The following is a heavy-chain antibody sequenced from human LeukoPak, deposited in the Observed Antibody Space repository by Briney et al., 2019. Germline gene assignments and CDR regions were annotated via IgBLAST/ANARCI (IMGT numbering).Heavy chain of an antibody. V-gene: IGHV1-3*01. J-gene: IGHJ4*02. D-gene: IGHD3-10*01. CDR2: INGGNGDT. CDR1: GYTFTSYA. Sequence: ASVKLSCKVSGYTFTSYAIPWVREAPGQRLEWMGWINGGNGDTKYSQSFQGRVTFTGDTFASTVYIELSSLRSEDTAVYYCARPLLMWFGEEYYFDYWGQGTLLTVSS. CDR3: ARPLLMWFGEEYYFDY.